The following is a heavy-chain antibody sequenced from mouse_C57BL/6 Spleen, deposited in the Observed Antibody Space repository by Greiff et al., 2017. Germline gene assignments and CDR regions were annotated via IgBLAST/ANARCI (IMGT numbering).Heavy chain of an antibody. Sequence: EVHLVESGGGLVKPGGSLKLSCAASGFTFSDYGMHWVRQAPEKGLEWVAYISSGSSTIYYADTVKGRFTISRDNAKNTLFLQMTSLRSEDTAMDYCARRDGNYGFDYWGQGTTLTVSS. CDR3: ARRDGNYGFDY. CDR2: ISSGSSTI. CDR1: GFTFSDYG. V-gene: IGHV5-17*01. D-gene: IGHD2-1*01. J-gene: IGHJ2*01.